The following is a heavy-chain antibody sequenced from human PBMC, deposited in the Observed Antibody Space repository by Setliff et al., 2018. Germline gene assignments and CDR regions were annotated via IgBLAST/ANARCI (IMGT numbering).Heavy chain of an antibody. CDR2: FFNSGDT. J-gene: IGHJ6*03. CDR1: GASISSYY. CDR3: ARMSGFQYMDV. D-gene: IGHD3-3*01. V-gene: IGHV4-59*08. Sequence: PSETLSLTCNVSGASISSYYWSWIRQPPGKGLEWIGYFFNSGDTDCNPSLKSRVTISLDTSKNQFSLNLSSVTAADTAVYYCARMSGFQYMDVWGKGTTVTVSS.